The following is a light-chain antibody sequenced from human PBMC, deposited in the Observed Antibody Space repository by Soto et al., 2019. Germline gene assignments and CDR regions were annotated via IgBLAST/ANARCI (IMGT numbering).Light chain of an antibody. Sequence: QPVLTQPPSVSGAPGQRVTISCTGSSSNIGTGYDVHWYQQLPGTAPKLLIFGNVNRPSGVPDRFSGSKSGTSASLAITGLQAEDEADHYCQSYDNSMSGYVFGTGTKVIVL. J-gene: IGLJ1*01. CDR1: SSNIGTGYD. CDR2: GNV. CDR3: QSYDNSMSGYV. V-gene: IGLV1-40*01.